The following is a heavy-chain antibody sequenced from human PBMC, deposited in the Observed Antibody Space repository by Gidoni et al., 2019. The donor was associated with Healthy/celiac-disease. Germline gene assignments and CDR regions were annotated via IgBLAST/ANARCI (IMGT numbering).Heavy chain of an antibody. Sequence: QVQLVQSGAEVKKPGASVKVSCKASGYTFTSYAMHWVRQAPGQRLEWMGWINAGNGNTKYSQKFQGRVTITRDTSASTAYMELSSLRSEDTAVYYCARPKGYCTNGVCSHWYFDLWGRGTLVTVSS. V-gene: IGHV1-3*01. CDR1: GYTFTSYA. J-gene: IGHJ2*01. CDR2: INAGNGNT. D-gene: IGHD2-8*01. CDR3: ARPKGYCTNGVCSHWYFDL.